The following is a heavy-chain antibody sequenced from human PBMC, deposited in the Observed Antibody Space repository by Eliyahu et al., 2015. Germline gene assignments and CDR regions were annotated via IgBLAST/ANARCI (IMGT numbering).Heavy chain of an antibody. D-gene: IGHD6-19*01. V-gene: IGHV1-18*01. Sequence: QVQLVQSGAEVKKPGASVKVSCKASGXTFTSXGISWVRQAPGQGLEWMGWSSTYHGKTKYAQKLQGRVTMTTDTSTSTAYMELRSLRSDDTAVYYCAREGGWQYEDYNYGMNVWGQGTTVTVSS. CDR3: AREGGWQYEDYNYGMNV. CDR1: GXTFTSXG. CDR2: SSTYHGKT. J-gene: IGHJ6*02.